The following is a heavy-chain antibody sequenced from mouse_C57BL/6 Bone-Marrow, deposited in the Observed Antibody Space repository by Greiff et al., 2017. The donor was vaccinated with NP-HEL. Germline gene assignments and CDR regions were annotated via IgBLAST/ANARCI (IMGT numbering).Heavy chain of an antibody. J-gene: IGHJ3*01. D-gene: IGHD1-1*01. Sequence: EVKLVESGGGLVKPGGSLKLSCAASGFTFSSYAMSWVRQTPEKRLEWVATISDGGSYTYYPDNVKGRFTISRDNAKNNLYLQMSQLKSEDTAMYYCASDYYGSPWFAYWGQGTLVTVSA. CDR1: GFTFSSYA. CDR2: ISDGGSYT. V-gene: IGHV5-4*03. CDR3: ASDYYGSPWFAY.